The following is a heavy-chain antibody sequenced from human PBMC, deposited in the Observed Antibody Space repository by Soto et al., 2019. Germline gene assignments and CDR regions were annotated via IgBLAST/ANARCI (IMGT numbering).Heavy chain of an antibody. CDR3: ARAKPSSWYKFWFDP. Sequence: SDTLSLTCTVSGGSISSYYWSWIRQPPGKGLEWIGYIYYSGSTNYNPSLKSRVTISVDTSKNQFSLKLSSVTAADTAVYYCARAKPSSWYKFWFDPWRQGTLVTVSS. CDR1: GGSISSYY. CDR2: IYYSGST. D-gene: IGHD6-13*01. V-gene: IGHV4-59*01. J-gene: IGHJ5*02.